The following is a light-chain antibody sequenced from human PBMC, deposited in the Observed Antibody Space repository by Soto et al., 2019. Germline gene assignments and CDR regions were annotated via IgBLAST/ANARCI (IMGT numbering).Light chain of an antibody. CDR2: GAS. CDR3: QQYGSSGT. Sequence: EIVMTQSPATLSVSPGERAGLSGRASQSVSSSYLAWYKQKPGQAPRLLIYGASSRATGIPDRFSGSGSGTDFTLTIRRLEPEDFAVDYCQQYGSSGTFGQGTKVAIK. J-gene: IGKJ1*01. V-gene: IGKV3-20*01. CDR1: QSVSSSY.